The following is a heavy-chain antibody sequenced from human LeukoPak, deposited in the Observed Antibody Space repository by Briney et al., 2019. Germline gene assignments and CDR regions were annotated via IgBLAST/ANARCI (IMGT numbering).Heavy chain of an antibody. D-gene: IGHD6-13*01. V-gene: IGHV3-7*01. Sequence: GGSLRLSCAASGFTFSSYWMSWVRQAPGKGLEWVANIKQDGSEKYYVDSVKGRFTISRDNAKNSLYLQMNSLRAEDTAVYYCAGDRPGYSSSWLDAGFDYWGQGTLVTVSS. CDR2: IKQDGSEK. CDR3: AGDRPGYSSSWLDAGFDY. J-gene: IGHJ4*02. CDR1: GFTFSSYW.